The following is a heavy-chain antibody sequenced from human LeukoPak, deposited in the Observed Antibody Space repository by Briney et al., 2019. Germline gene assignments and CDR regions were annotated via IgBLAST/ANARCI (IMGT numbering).Heavy chain of an antibody. D-gene: IGHD4-17*01. CDR1: GLTFSSYG. CDR3: AKDGDYGDYVSAFDI. J-gene: IGHJ3*02. CDR2: IRYDGSNK. Sequence: PGGFLRLSCAASGLTFSSYGMHWVRQAPGKGLEWVAFIRYDGSNKYYADSVKGRFTISRDNSKNTLYLQMNSLRAEDTAVYYCAKDGDYGDYVSAFDIWGQGTMVTVSS. V-gene: IGHV3-30*02.